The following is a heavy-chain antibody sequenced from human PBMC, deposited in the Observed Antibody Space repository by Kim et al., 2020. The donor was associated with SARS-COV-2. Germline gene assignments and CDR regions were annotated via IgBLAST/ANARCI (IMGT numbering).Heavy chain of an antibody. D-gene: IGHD3-3*01. CDR1: GGSFSGYY. Sequence: SETLSLTCAVYGGSFSGYYWSWIRQPPGKGLEWIGEINHSGSTNYNPSLKSRVTISVDTSKNQFSLKLSSVTAADTAVYYCARGLNLRFLFRAYGMDVWGQGTTVTVSS. J-gene: IGHJ6*02. CDR2: INHSGST. V-gene: IGHV4-34*01. CDR3: ARGLNLRFLFRAYGMDV.